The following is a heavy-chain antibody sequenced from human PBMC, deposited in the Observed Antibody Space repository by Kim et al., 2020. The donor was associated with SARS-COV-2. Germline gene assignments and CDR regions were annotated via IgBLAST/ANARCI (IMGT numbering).Heavy chain of an antibody. Sequence: SETLSLTCTVSGGSISSSSYYWGWIRQPPGKGLEWIGSIYYSGSTYYNPSLKSRVTISVDTSKNQFSLKLSSVTAADTAVYYCARRDSSGWYYFDYWGQGTLGTVSS. CDR1: GGSISSSSYY. D-gene: IGHD6-19*01. V-gene: IGHV4-39*01. CDR3: ARRDSSGWYYFDY. CDR2: IYYSGST. J-gene: IGHJ4*02.